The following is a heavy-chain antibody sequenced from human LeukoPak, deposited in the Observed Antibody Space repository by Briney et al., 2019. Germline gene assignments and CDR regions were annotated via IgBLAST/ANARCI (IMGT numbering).Heavy chain of an antibody. CDR1: GYSISSGYY. Sequence: SETLSLTCNVSGYSISSGYYWGWIRQPPGKGLEYIGSIFHTGSADYNPSLKSRVALSVDTSKNQFSLKLNSVTPEDTAVYYCAREPVQGVLVVAATLGYHDAFDIWGQGTMVTVSS. CDR2: IFHTGSA. V-gene: IGHV4-38-2*02. J-gene: IGHJ3*02. D-gene: IGHD2-15*01. CDR3: AREPVQGVLVVAATLGYHDAFDI.